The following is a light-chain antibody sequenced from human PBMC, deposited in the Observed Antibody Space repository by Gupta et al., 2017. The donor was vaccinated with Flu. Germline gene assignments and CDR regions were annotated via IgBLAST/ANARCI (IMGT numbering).Light chain of an antibody. CDR2: GAS. CDR1: QSVSSSY. Sequence: DIVLTQSPGTLSLSPGERATLSCRASQSVSSSYLAWYQQKPGQAPRLLIYGASSRDTGIPDRFSGSGSGTDFTLTISRREPEDFAVYYCQQYGSSPPITFGQGTKLEIK. CDR3: QQYGSSPPIT. J-gene: IGKJ2*01. V-gene: IGKV3-20*01.